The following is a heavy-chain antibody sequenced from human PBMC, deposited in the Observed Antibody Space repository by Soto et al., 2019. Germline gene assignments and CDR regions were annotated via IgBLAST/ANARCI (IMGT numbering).Heavy chain of an antibody. CDR2: IYYSGST. CDR3: ARYCSSTSCPGTLLDY. Sequence: QLQLQESGPGLVKPSETLSLTCTVSGGSISSSSYYWGWIRQPPGKGLEWIGSIYYSGSTYYNPSLRSRVTISVDTSKNQFSLKLSSVTAADTAVYYCARYCSSTSCPGTLLDYWGQGTLVTVSS. J-gene: IGHJ4*02. CDR1: GGSISSSSYY. D-gene: IGHD2-2*01. V-gene: IGHV4-39*01.